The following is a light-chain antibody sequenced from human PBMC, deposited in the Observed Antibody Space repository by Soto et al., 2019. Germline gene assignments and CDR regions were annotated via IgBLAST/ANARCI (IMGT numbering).Light chain of an antibody. CDR1: QDIRND. V-gene: IGKV1-6*01. CDR2: AAS. Sequence: AIQMTQSPSSLSASVGDRVTITCRASQDIRNDLGWYQQRPGKAPNLLIYAASSLQSGVPTRFSGSGSGTVFAITISSLQPEDFATYYCLQNYNSPVTFGQGTKVEIK. J-gene: IGKJ1*01. CDR3: LQNYNSPVT.